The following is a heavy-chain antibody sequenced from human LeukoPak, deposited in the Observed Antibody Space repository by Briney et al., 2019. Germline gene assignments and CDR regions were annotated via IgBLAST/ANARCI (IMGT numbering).Heavy chain of an antibody. D-gene: IGHD3-22*01. V-gene: IGHV3-23*01. Sequence: GGSLRLSCAASGFTFSSYAMSWVRQAPGKGLEWVSAISGSGGSTYYADSVKGRFTISRDNSKNTLYLQMNSLRPEDTAVYFCARDRGLYDIIGYYCWGQGTLVTVSS. CDR2: ISGSGGST. J-gene: IGHJ4*02. CDR1: GFTFSSYA. CDR3: ARDRGLYDIIGYYC.